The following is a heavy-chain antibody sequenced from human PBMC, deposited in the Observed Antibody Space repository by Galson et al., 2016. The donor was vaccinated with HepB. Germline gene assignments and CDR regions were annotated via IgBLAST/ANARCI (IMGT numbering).Heavy chain of an antibody. CDR2: INESGST. Sequence: LSLTCAVHGGSFSPYYWSWIRQPPGKGLEWIGEINESGSTNNNPSLKSRVTMSVDTSKKQFSLNLSSVTAADTAAYYCANHKFQRAFDIWGQGTMVIVSS. V-gene: IGHV4-34*01. CDR1: GGSFSPYY. D-gene: IGHD5-24*01. CDR3: ANHKFQRAFDI. J-gene: IGHJ3*02.